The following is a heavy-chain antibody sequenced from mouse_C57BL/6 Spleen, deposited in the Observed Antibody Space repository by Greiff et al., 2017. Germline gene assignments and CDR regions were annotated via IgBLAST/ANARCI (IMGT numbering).Heavy chain of an antibody. D-gene: IGHD1-1*01. J-gene: IGHJ1*03. Sequence: VQLQQSGAELAKPGASVKLSCKASGYTFTSYWMHWVKQRPGQGLEWIGYINPSSGYTKYNQKFKDKATLTADKSSSTAYMQLSSLTYEDSAVYYCASQTVGADWYFDVWGTGTTVTVSS. CDR3: ASQTVGADWYFDV. CDR1: GYTFTSYW. V-gene: IGHV1-7*01. CDR2: INPSSGYT.